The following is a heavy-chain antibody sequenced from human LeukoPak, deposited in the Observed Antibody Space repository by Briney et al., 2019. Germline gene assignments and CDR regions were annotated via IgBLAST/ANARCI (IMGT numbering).Heavy chain of an antibody. D-gene: IGHD5-18*01. Sequence: PGGSLRLSCAASGFTFSSYAMIWVRQAPGKGLEWVSTVTGSGSSTYYADSVKGRFTISRDNAKNSLYLQMNSLRAEDTAVYYCARENGRVDTAMVTRDYYYYYMDVWGKGTTVTVSS. V-gene: IGHV3-23*01. CDR1: GFTFSSYA. J-gene: IGHJ6*03. CDR3: ARENGRVDTAMVTRDYYYYYMDV. CDR2: VTGSGSST.